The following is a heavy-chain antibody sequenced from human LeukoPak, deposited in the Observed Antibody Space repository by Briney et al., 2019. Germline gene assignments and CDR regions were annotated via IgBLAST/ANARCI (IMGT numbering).Heavy chain of an antibody. J-gene: IGHJ6*03. CDR1: GGSISSSNW. V-gene: IGHV4-4*02. Sequence: PSETLSLTCAVSGGSISSSNWWSWVRQPPGKGLEWIGEIYHSGSTNYNPSLKSRVTISVDKSKNQFSLKLSSVTAADTAVYYCARGGAARPMGGYYYYMDVWGKGTTVTVSS. CDR3: ARGGAARPMGGYYYYMDV. D-gene: IGHD6-6*01. CDR2: IYHSGST.